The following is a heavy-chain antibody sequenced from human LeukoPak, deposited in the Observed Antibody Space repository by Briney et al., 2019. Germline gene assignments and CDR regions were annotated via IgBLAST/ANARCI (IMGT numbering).Heavy chain of an antibody. CDR1: GGSISNYY. Sequence: PSETLSLTCTVSGGSISNYYWSWIRQPAGKGLEWIGRKYARGSSNYNPPVQSRVTMSVDTSKNQFSLKLRSVTAADTAVYYCARMEAKGAAAAYYYYGMDVWGQGTTVTVSS. J-gene: IGHJ6*02. V-gene: IGHV4-4*07. CDR2: KYARGSS. D-gene: IGHD6-13*01. CDR3: ARMEAKGAAAAYYYYGMDV.